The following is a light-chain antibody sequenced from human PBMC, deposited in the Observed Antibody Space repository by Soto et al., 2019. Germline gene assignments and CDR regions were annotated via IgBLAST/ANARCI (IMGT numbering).Light chain of an antibody. CDR2: AAS. V-gene: IGKV1-9*01. Sequence: DIQLTQSPSFLSASVGDRVTITCRASQGISSFLAWYQQKPGGTPKLLIYAASTLQSGVPSRFSGSGSGTDFTLTITSLQPEDFETFYCQQLHTYPYTFGQGTKLEIK. J-gene: IGKJ2*01. CDR1: QGISSF. CDR3: QQLHTYPYT.